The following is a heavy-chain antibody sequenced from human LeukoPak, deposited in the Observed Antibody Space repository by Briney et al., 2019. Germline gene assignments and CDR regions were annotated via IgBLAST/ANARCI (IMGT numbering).Heavy chain of an antibody. V-gene: IGHV1-46*01. CDR1: GYTFTSYY. Sequence: AAVKDSCKASGYTFTSYYMHWVRQAPGQGLEWMGIINPSGGSTSYAQKFQGRVTMTRDTSTSTVYMELSSLRSEDTAVYYCARAPPTMVRGLRVRYYFDYWGQGTLVTVSS. CDR3: ARAPPTMVRGLRVRYYFDY. J-gene: IGHJ4*02. CDR2: INPSGGST. D-gene: IGHD3-10*01.